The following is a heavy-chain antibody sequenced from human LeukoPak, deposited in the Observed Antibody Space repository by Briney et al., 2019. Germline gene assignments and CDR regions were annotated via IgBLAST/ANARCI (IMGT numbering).Heavy chain of an antibody. J-gene: IGHJ3*02. CDR2: INPKTGAT. CDR3: ARVRYTSGWKNGLDI. CDR1: GYIFSDYY. Sequence: GASVKVSCESSGYIFSDYYMHWVRQAPGQGLEWLGWINPKTGATKLAPRFQGRLTMTRDTSITAVYMELNRLTSDDAAMYFCARVRYTSGWKNGLDIWGQGTLVTVS. V-gene: IGHV1-2*02. D-gene: IGHD6-19*01.